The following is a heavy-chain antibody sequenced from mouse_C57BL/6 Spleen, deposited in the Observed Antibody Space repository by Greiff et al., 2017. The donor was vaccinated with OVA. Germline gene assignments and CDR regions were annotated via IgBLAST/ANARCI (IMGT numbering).Heavy chain of an antibody. CDR2: ISSGGDYI. V-gene: IGHV5-9-1*02. J-gene: IGHJ4*01. Sequence: DVKLVESGEGLVKPGGSLKLSCAASGFTFSSYAMSWVRQTPEKRLEWVAYISSGGDYIYYADTVKGRFTISTDNASNTLYLQMSSLKSDDTAMYYCTREGFTSYAMDYWGQGTSVTVSS. CDR1: GFTFSSYA. CDR3: TREGFTSYAMDY. D-gene: IGHD5-1*01.